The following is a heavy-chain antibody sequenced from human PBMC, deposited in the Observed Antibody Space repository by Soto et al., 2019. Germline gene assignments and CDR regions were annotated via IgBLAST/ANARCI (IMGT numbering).Heavy chain of an antibody. Sequence: EVQLVESGGGLVQPGGSLRLSCAASGFTFSSYWMSWVRQAPGKGLEWVANIKQDGSEKYYVDSVKGRFTISRDNAKNSLYLQMNSLRAEDTAVDYCTRDPFPRYSSSWYDYWGQGTLVTVSS. CDR2: IKQDGSEK. CDR3: TRDPFPRYSSSWYDY. J-gene: IGHJ4*02. CDR1: GFTFSSYW. D-gene: IGHD6-13*01. V-gene: IGHV3-7*05.